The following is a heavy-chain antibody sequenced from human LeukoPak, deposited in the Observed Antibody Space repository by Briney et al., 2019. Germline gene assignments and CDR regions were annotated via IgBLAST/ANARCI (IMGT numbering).Heavy chain of an antibody. V-gene: IGHV4-39*01. CDR1: GGAISSSSHY. D-gene: IGHD1-1*01. CDR3: ARNTTVPDWYFDL. J-gene: IGHJ2*01. Sequence: SETLSLTCTVSGGAISSSSHYWGWIRQSPGKGLEWIGSIYHSGSTVYNPSLKSRVAISVDTSRNQFSLKLSSVTASDTAVYYCARNTTVPDWYFDLWGRGTLVTVSS. CDR2: IYHSGST.